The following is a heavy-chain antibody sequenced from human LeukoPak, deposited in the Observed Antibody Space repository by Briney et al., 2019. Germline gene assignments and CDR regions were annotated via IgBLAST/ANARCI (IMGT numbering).Heavy chain of an antibody. CDR3: ARLVGYSIPSEYYFDY. D-gene: IGHD6-13*01. J-gene: IGHJ4*02. CDR2: IYPGDSDT. Sequence: GESLKISCKGSGYSFTSYWIGWVRQMPGKGLEWMGIIYPGDSDTRYSPSFQGQVTISADKSISTAYLQWSSLKASDTAMYYCARLVGYSIPSEYYFDYWGQGTLVTVSS. CDR1: GYSFTSYW. V-gene: IGHV5-51*01.